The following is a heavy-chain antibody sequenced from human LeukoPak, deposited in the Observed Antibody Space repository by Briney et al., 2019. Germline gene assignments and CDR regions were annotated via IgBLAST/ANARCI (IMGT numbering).Heavy chain of an antibody. CDR3: ARDYYSSGWRDAFDI. D-gene: IGHD6-19*01. V-gene: IGHV3-21*01. CDR2: ISSSSSYI. Sequence: GGSLRLSCAASGFTFSSYSMNWVRQAPGQGLEWVSSISSSSSYIYYADSVKGRFTISRDNAKNSLYLQMNSLRAEDTAVYYCARDYYSSGWRDAFDIWGQGTMVTVSS. CDR1: GFTFSSYS. J-gene: IGHJ3*02.